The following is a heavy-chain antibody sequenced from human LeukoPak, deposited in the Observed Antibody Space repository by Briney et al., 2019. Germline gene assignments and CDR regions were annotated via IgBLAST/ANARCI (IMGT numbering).Heavy chain of an antibody. D-gene: IGHD2-15*01. V-gene: IGHV3-23*01. CDR2: ISGSGAST. CDR3: ARVGGCSAGSCYPRVPFDF. Sequence: PGGSLRLSCAASGFTFSSYAITWVRQAPGKGLEWVSSISGSGASTYYADSVKGRFTISRDNSKNTVYLQMNSLRGEETAVYYCARVGGCSAGSCYPRVPFDFWGQGTLVTVSS. CDR1: GFTFSSYA. J-gene: IGHJ4*02.